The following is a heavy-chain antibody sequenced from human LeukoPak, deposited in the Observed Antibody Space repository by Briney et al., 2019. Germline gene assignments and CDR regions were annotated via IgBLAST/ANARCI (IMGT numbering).Heavy chain of an antibody. V-gene: IGHV3-74*01. J-gene: IGHJ4*02. CDR1: GLTSTNYW. Sequence: SGGSLRLSCAASGLTSTNYWMHWVRQVPGKGLVWVSRIKLDENTAYYADFVKGRFTISGDEAKTTVYLQMNSLRAEDSAVYYCARDRPFWNWGQGTLVTVSS. D-gene: IGHD3-3*01. CDR3: ARDRPFWN. CDR2: IKLDENTA.